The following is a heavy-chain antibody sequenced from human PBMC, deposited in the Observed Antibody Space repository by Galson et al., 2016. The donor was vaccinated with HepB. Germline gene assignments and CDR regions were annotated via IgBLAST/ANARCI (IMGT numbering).Heavy chain of an antibody. Sequence: SLRLSCAASGFTFSPYSMNWVRQAPGKGLEWVSYISSGSATTYYADSVKGRFTISRDNAKNSLYLQMNSLRDEDTAVYYCARDISNVWGSCWYFDLWGRGTLVTVSS. CDR3: ARDISNVWGSCWYFDL. CDR2: ISSGSATT. J-gene: IGHJ2*01. V-gene: IGHV3-48*02. CDR1: GFTFSPYS. D-gene: IGHD3-16*01.